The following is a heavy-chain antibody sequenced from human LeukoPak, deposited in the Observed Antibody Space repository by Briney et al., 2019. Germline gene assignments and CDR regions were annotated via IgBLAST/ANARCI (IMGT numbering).Heavy chain of an antibody. Sequence: SETLSLTCAVSGVPISNDLYSWSWIRQPPGKDLEWIGHIYHSGSTYYYPSLKSRVTMSIDTSKNQFSLRLSSVTAADTAVYYCARGTYCSGNSCLTYGMEVWGQGPTVTVSS. CDR1: GVPISNDLYS. CDR3: ARGTYCSGNSCLTYGMEV. CDR2: IYHSGST. V-gene: IGHV4-30-2*01. J-gene: IGHJ6*02. D-gene: IGHD2-2*01.